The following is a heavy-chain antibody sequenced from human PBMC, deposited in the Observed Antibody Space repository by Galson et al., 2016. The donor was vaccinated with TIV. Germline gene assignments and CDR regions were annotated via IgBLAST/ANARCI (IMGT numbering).Heavy chain of an antibody. D-gene: IGHD4-23*01. J-gene: IGHJ4*02. CDR1: GFNFGDYA. CDR2: IRSKFYGGTT. V-gene: IGHV3-49*04. Sequence: SLRLSCASSGFNFGDYAMSWVRQAPGKGLEWVGFIRSKFYGGTTDYAASLKGRVTISRDDSKGIAYLQMISLKTEDTAVYFCARDDSYGGNSFDLWGQGTLVTVSS. CDR3: ARDDSYGGNSFDL.